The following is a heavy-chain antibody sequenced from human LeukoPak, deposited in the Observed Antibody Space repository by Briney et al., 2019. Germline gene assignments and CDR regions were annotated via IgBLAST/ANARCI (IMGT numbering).Heavy chain of an antibody. J-gene: IGHJ4*02. CDR3: ARDNPLLWFGELLGAHFDY. V-gene: IGHV3-21*06. Sequence: PGGSLRLSCTASGLTFSTSGFNWVRQAPGKGLEWVASIGPTGSDRYHADSIKGRFTISRDNANNFLYLQMNSLRAEDTAVYYCARDNPLLWFGELLGAHFDYWGQGTLVTVSS. D-gene: IGHD3-10*01. CDR2: IGPTGSDR. CDR1: GLTFSTSG.